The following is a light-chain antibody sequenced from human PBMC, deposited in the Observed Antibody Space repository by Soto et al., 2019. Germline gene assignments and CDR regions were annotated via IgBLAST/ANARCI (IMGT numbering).Light chain of an antibody. J-gene: IGKJ4*01. CDR1: QSVSSN. CDR3: QHYNNLPLT. CDR2: GAS. Sequence: PHPPPSLPGKQPHSATLSCRASQSVSSNLAWYQQKPGQAPRLLIYGASTRATGIPARFSGSGSGTEFTLTISSLQSEDFAVYYCQHYNNLPLTFGRGTKV. V-gene: IGKV3-15*01.